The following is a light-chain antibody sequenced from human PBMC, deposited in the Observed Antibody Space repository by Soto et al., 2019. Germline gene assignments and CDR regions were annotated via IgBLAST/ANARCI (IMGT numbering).Light chain of an antibody. CDR3: QSYDNSLSGFYV. V-gene: IGLV1-40*01. CDR1: SSNIGAGYD. J-gene: IGLJ1*01. CDR2: GTS. Sequence: QPVLTQPPSVSGAPGQRVTISCTGSSSNIGAGYDVHWYQQLPGTAPKLLIYGTSNRPSGVPDRFSGSKSGTSASLAITGLQAEDESDYYCQSYDNSLSGFYVFGTGTKLTVL.